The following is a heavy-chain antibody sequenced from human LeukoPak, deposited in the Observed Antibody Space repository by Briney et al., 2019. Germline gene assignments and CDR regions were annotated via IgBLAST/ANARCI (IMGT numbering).Heavy chain of an antibody. J-gene: IGHJ4*02. V-gene: IGHV3-30*03. CDR2: ISYDGSNK. D-gene: IGHD6-6*01. CDR3: ARGSGQLGPEGYFDY. CDR1: GFTFGSYS. Sequence: PGGSLRLSCAASGFTFGSYSMNWVRQAPGKGLEWVAVISYDGSNKYYADSVKGRFTISRDNSKNTLYLRMNSLRAEDTAVYYCARGSGQLGPEGYFDYWGQGTLVTVSS.